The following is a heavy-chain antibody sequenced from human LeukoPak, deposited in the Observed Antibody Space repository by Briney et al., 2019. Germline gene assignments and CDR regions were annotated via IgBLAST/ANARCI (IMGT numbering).Heavy chain of an antibody. V-gene: IGHV1-2*02. D-gene: IGHD3-10*02. CDR3: ARDEPRTRLDAFDI. J-gene: IGHJ3*02. CDR1: GYTFTGYY. CDR2: INPNSGGT. Sequence: ASVKVSCKASGYTFTGYYMHWVRQAPGQGLEWMGWINPNSGGTNYAQKFRGRVTMTRDTSISTAYMELSRLRSDDTAVYYCARDEPRTRLDAFDIWGQGTMVTVSS.